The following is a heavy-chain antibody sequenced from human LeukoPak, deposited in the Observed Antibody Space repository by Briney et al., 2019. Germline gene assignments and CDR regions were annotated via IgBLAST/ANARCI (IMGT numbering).Heavy chain of an antibody. CDR3: ALAHGGYDPNRLWFDP. CDR2: IYHSGST. D-gene: IGHD5-12*01. CDR1: GYSISSGYY. J-gene: IGHJ5*02. V-gene: IGHV4-38-2*02. Sequence: SETLSLTCTVSGYSISSGYYWGWIRQPPGEGLEWIGNIYHSGSTYYNPSLKSRVTMSVDTSKNQFSLKLSSVTAADTAVYYCALAHGGYDPNRLWFDPWGQGTLVTVSS.